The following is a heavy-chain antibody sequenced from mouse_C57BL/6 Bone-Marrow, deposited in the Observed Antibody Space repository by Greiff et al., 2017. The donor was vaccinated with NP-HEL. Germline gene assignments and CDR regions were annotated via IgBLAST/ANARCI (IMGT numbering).Heavy chain of an antibody. J-gene: IGHJ2*01. D-gene: IGHD2-2*01. Sequence: VQLQQSGAELVRPGASVKLSCTASGFNIKDDYMHWVKQRPEQGLEWIGWIDPENGDTEYASKFQGKATITADTSSNTAYLQLSSLTSEDTAVYYCTNGYYYFDYWGQGTTLTVSS. CDR1: GFNIKDDY. CDR3: TNGYYYFDY. CDR2: IDPENGDT. V-gene: IGHV14-4*01.